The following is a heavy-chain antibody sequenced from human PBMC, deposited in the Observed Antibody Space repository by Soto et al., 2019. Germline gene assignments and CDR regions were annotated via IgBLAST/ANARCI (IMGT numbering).Heavy chain of an antibody. CDR1: GGTFSSYT. V-gene: IGHV1-69*02. D-gene: IGHD5-12*01. CDR2: IIPILGIA. CDR3: ARRLGSGYAGNAFDI. Sequence: SVKVSCKASGGTFSSYTISWVRQAPGQGLEWMGRIIPILGIANYAQKFQGRVTITADKSTSTAYMELSSLRSEDTAVYYCARRLGSGYAGNAFDIWGQGTMVTVSS. J-gene: IGHJ3*02.